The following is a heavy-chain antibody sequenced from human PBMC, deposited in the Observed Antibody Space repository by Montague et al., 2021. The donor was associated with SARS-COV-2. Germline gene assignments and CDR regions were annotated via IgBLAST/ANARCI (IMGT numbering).Heavy chain of an antibody. V-gene: IGHV4-59*12. CDR2: SYDGVST. D-gene: IGHD5-24*01. CDR3: AREDRWNWFDP. Sequence: SETLSLTCPVPAPATETWNSGADRKRPRLNFRYGSNSYDGVSTNKNTSLETRVIISVDPAKNQFSLKMSSVTAADTAAYYCAREDRWNWFDPWGQGTLVIVSS. J-gene: IGHJ5*02. CDR1: APATETWN.